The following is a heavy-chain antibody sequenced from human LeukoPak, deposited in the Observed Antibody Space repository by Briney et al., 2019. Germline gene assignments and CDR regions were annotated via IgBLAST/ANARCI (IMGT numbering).Heavy chain of an antibody. CDR1: GGSFSGYY. V-gene: IGHV4-34*01. CDR3: ASGALWFWELLSWFDS. D-gene: IGHD3-10*01. J-gene: IGHJ5*01. Sequence: SETLSLTCAVYGGSFSGYYWSWIRQPPGKGLEWIGEINHSGSTNYNPSLKSRVTISVDTSKNQFSLKLSSVTAADTAVYYCASGALWFWELLSWFDSWGQGTLVTVSS. CDR2: INHSGST.